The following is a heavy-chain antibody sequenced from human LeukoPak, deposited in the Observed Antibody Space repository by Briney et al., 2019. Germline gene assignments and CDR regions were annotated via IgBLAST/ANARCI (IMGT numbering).Heavy chain of an antibody. CDR1: GFTFSSYA. CDR3: AKGGGWLQKYHYYMDV. J-gene: IGHJ6*03. CDR2: ISGSGGVT. Sequence: PGGSLRLSCAASGFTFSSYAMSWVRRAPHKGLEWVSGISGSGGVTYYADSVKGRFTISRDNSKNKLYLEMNSLRAEDTAIYYCAKGGGWLQKYHYYMDVWGKGTTVTGSS. V-gene: IGHV3-23*01. D-gene: IGHD6-19*01.